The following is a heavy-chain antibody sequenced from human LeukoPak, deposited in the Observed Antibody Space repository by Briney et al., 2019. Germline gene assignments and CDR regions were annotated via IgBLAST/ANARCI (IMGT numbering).Heavy chain of an antibody. CDR3: ATGVVWGSSDY. D-gene: IGHD3-16*01. V-gene: IGHV3-53*01. CDR1: GFTVSSNY. CDR2: IYSGGST. J-gene: IGHJ4*02. Sequence: GGSLRLSCAASGFTVSSNYMSWVRQPPGKGLEWVSVIYSGGSTYYADSVKGRFTISGDNFKNTLYLQMNSLRADDTAVYYCATGVVWGSSDYWGQGTLVIVSS.